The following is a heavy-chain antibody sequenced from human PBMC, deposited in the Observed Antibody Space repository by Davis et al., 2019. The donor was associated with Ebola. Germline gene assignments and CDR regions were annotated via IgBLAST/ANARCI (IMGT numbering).Heavy chain of an antibody. Sequence: GESLKISCAASGFTFSDYYLSWIRQAPGKGLEWVAHIQTSGVNVYYADSVKGRFTISRDNAKNSLYLQMNSLRDEDTAVYYCARAGGDCYSHTRCEFAFWGQGSLVTVSS. V-gene: IGHV3-11*04. D-gene: IGHD2-21*02. J-gene: IGHJ4*02. CDR2: IQTSGVNV. CDR3: ARAGGDCYSHTRCEFAF. CDR1: GFTFSDYY.